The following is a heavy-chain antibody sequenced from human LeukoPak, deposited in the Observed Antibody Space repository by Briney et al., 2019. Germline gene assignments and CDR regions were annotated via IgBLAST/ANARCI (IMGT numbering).Heavy chain of an antibody. CDR3: ARQTGSGLFILP. CDR2: IYYSGST. V-gene: IGHV4-38-2*02. D-gene: IGHD3/OR15-3a*01. Sequence: SETLSLTCSVSGYSISSGNYWGLIRQPPGKGLEWIGYIYYSGSTNYNPSLKSQVSISIDTSKNQFSLKLTSVTAADTAVYYCARQTGSGLFILPGGQGTLVTVSS. CDR1: GYSISSGNY. J-gene: IGHJ4*02.